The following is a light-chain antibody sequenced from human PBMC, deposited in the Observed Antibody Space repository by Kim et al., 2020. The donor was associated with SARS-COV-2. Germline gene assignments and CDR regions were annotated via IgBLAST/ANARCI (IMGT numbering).Light chain of an antibody. CDR1: SGHSSYA. CDR2: LNSDGSH. V-gene: IGLV4-69*01. Sequence: LGASVKLTCTLSSGHSSYAIAWHQQQPEKGPRYLMKLNSDGSHSKGDGIPDRFSGSSSGAERYLTISSLQTEDEADYYCQTWGTVVFGGGTQLTVL. J-gene: IGLJ2*01. CDR3: QTWGTVV.